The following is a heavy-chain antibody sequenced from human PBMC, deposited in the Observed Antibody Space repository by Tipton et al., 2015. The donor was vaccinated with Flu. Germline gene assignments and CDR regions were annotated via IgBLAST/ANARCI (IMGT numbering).Heavy chain of an antibody. D-gene: IGHD4-11*01. Sequence: QLVQSGGGLIQPGGSLRLSCAASGITVSSNSMIWVRQAPGKGLEWVSLIYSAGSTFYADSVKGRFTISRDNSKNILYLQLNSLRADDTAVYYCARAMTAVYYYGMDVWGQGTTVTVSS. CDR2: IYSAGST. V-gene: IGHV3-53*01. CDR3: ARAMTAVYYYGMDV. J-gene: IGHJ6*02. CDR1: GITVSSNS.